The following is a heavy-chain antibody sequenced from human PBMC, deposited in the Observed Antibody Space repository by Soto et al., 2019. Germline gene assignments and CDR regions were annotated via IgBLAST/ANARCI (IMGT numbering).Heavy chain of an antibody. D-gene: IGHD3-16*02. V-gene: IGHV3-74*01. CDR3: ARGLVARTDSFDI. Sequence: GGSLRLSWAASGFTFSSYWMHWVRQAPGKGLGWVSRINSDGSITSYADSVKGRFTISRDNAKNTLYLQMNSLRAEDTAVYYCARGLVARTDSFDIWGQGTMVTVSS. CDR1: GFTFSSYW. CDR2: INSDGSIT. J-gene: IGHJ3*02.